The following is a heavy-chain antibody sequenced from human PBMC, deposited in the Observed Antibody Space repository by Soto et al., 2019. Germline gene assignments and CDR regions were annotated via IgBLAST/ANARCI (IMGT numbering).Heavy chain of an antibody. V-gene: IGHV4-39*01. J-gene: IGHJ5*02. CDR1: GCSISSSDFY. Sequence: SETLSLTCTVSGCSISSSDFYWGWLRQTPGKGLEFIGSMYYSGTTYYNPSLKSRVTISVDTSKNQFTLKLISVTAADTAVYYCAVVDSTGNWFAPWGEGALVTVSS. CDR3: AVVDSTGNWFAP. CDR2: MYYSGTT. D-gene: IGHD6-25*01.